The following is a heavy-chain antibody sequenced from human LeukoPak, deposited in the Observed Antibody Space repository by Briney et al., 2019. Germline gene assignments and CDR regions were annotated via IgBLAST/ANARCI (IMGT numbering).Heavy chain of an antibody. CDR1: GFTFTRYW. D-gene: IGHD6-6*01. CDR3: SNGIYSSSY. V-gene: IGHV3-7*01. CDR2: IDQDGSEQ. Sequence: GGSLRLSCAASGFTFTRYWMCWVRQAPGKGLEWVANIDQDGSEQYYLDSVEGRFTISRDNAKNSLYLQMDNLRAEDTAVYYCSNGIYSSSYWGRGTLVTVSS. J-gene: IGHJ4*02.